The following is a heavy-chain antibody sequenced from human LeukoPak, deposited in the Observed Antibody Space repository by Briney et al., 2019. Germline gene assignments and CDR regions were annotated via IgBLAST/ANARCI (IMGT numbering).Heavy chain of an antibody. J-gene: IGHJ5*02. D-gene: IGHD2-2*01. CDR2: IYTSGST. V-gene: IGHV4-4*07. CDR1: GGSISSYY. Sequence: SETLSLTCAVSGGSISSYYWSWIRQPAGKGLEWIGRIYTSGSTNYNPSLKSRVTMSVDTSKNQFSLKLSSVTAADTAVYYCARGTCAKYCSSTSCYCRFDPWGQGTLVTVSS. CDR3: ARGTCAKYCSSTSCYCRFDP.